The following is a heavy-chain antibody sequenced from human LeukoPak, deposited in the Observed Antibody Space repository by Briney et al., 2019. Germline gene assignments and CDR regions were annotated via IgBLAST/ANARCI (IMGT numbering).Heavy chain of an antibody. J-gene: IGHJ3*02. Sequence: SETLSLTCTVSGGSIRSTSYYWSWIRQPPGKGLEWIGSVCYSGTTYYNPSFGSRLTMSVDTSNNQFSLKLSSVTAADTAMYYCARHARREALRHSAFDIWGQGTMDTVSS. CDR2: VCYSGTT. V-gene: IGHV4-39*01. D-gene: IGHD3-3*01. CDR3: ARHARREALRHSAFDI. CDR1: GGSIRSTSYY.